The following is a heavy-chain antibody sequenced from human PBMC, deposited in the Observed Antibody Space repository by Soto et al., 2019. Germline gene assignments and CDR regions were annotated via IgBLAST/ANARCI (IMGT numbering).Heavy chain of an antibody. J-gene: IGHJ4*02. CDR1: GGTFSSYA. D-gene: IGHD2-8*02. V-gene: IGHV1-69*10. Sequence: ASVKVSCKASGGTFSSYAISWVRQAPGQGLEWMGGIIPILGISNYAQKFQGRVTITADKSTSTAYMELSSLRSEDTAVYYCARYRSPPLRGGVPFDYWGQGTLVTVSS. CDR3: ARYRSPPLRGGVPFDY. CDR2: IIPILGIS.